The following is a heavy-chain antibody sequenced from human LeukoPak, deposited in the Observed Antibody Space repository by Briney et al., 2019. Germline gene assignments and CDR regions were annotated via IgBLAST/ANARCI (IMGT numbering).Heavy chain of an antibody. CDR2: INTNTGNP. CDR3: ASQIAAAAIYDMYV. J-gene: IGHJ6*02. D-gene: IGHD6-13*01. V-gene: IGHV7-4-1*02. Sequence: ASVQVSCQASGYTFTSYAMNWVRQAPGQGREWMGWINTNTGNPTYAQGFTGRFVFSLDTSVSTAYLQISSLKAEDTAVYYCASQIAAAAIYDMYVWGQGTTVTVSS. CDR1: GYTFTSYA.